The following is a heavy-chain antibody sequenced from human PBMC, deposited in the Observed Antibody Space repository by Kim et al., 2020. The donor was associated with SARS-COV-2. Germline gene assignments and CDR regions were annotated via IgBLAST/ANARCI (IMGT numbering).Heavy chain of an antibody. CDR3: ARTHYSAYV. D-gene: IGHD3-16*01. Sequence: GGSLRLSCAASGFTFSTHWLTWVRQAPGKGLEWVADINQDGTETYYVDSVKGRFTISKDNAKNTLFLDVNSLRVEDTAVYYCARTHYSAYVRGQGTLVT. CDR1: GFTFSTHW. V-gene: IGHV3-7*01. J-gene: IGHJ4*02. CDR2: INQDGTET.